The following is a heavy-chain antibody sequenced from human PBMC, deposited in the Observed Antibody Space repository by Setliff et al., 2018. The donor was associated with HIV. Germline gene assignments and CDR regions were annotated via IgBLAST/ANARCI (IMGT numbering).Heavy chain of an antibody. D-gene: IGHD2-2*01. CDR2: INPNSSGT. V-gene: IGHV1-2*02. CDR1: GYTFTGYY. CDR3: ARDHCSSSGCYDYSYYGMDV. Sequence: ASVKVSCKASGYTFTGYYMHWVRQAPGQGVEWMGWINPNSSGTTYAQKFQGRVTMTRDTSISTAYIEVSRLRSDDTAVYYCARDHCSSSGCYDYSYYGMDVWGQGTTVTVSS. J-gene: IGHJ6*02.